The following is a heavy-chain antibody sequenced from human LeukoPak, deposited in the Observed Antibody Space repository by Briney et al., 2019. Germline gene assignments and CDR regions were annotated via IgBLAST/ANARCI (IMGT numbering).Heavy chain of an antibody. Sequence: SETLSVTCTVSGGSISSYYWSWIRQPRGKGLEWIGYIYTSGSTNYNPSLKSRVTISVDTSKNQFSLKLSSVTAADTAVYYCARLTAARRAYYFDYWGQGTLVTVSS. V-gene: IGHV4-4*09. D-gene: IGHD6-6*01. CDR3: ARLTAARRAYYFDY. CDR2: IYTSGST. J-gene: IGHJ4*02. CDR1: GGSISSYY.